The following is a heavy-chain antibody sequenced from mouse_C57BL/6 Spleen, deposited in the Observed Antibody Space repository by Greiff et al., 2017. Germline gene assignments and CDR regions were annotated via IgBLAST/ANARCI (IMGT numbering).Heavy chain of an antibody. V-gene: IGHV1-22*01. D-gene: IGHD2-1*01. CDR2: INPNNGGT. CDR1: GYTFTDYN. J-gene: IGHJ2*01. CDR3: ARRAYYGNYYFDY. Sequence: VQLQQSGPELVKPGASVKMSCKASGYTFTDYNMHWVKQSHGKSLEWIGYINPNNGGTSYNQKFKGKATLTVNKSSSTAYMELRSLTSEDSAVYYCARRAYYGNYYFDYWGQGTTLTVSS.